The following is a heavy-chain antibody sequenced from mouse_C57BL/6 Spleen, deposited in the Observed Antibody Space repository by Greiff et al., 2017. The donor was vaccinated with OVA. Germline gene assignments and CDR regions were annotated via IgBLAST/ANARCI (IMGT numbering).Heavy chain of an antibody. V-gene: IGHV2-6-1*01. CDR2: IWSDGST. CDR1: GFSLISYG. Sequence: VQVVESGPGLVAPSQSLSITCTVSGFSLISYGVHWVRQPPGKGLEWLVVIWSDGSTTYNSTLKSRLSISKDNSKSQVFLKMNSLQTDDTAMYYCARHERRGHYAMDYWGQGTSVTVSS. CDR3: ARHERRGHYAMDY. J-gene: IGHJ4*01.